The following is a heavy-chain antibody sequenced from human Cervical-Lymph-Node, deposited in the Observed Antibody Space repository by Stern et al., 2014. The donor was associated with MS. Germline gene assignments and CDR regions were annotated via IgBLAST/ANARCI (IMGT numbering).Heavy chain of an antibody. Sequence: QVQLVQSGTEVKKPGASVLVSCKASGYTFTTYGITWVRQAPGQGIEWMGLISDDSGNTKYAQKFQDRVTMTRDTTTGTAYMEVRSLRSEDTAVYYCARDKMHAFDYWGQGTQVTVPS. CDR2: ISDDSGNT. D-gene: IGHD2-8*01. V-gene: IGHV1-18*01. CDR3: ARDKMHAFDY. CDR1: GYTFTTYG. J-gene: IGHJ4*02.